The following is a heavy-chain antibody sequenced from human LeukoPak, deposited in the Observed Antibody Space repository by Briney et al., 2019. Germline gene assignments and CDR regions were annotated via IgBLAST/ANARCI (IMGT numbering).Heavy chain of an antibody. CDR1: GYTFTSYD. V-gene: IGHV1-69*05. D-gene: IGHD2-15*01. Sequence: GASVKVSCKASGYTFTSYDINWVRQATGQGLEWMGGIIPIFGTANYAQKFQGRVTITTDESTSTAYMELSSLRSEDTAVYYCASAVAATPKAWHYYYYMDVWGKGTTVTVSS. J-gene: IGHJ6*03. CDR3: ASAVAATPKAWHYYYYMDV. CDR2: IIPIFGTA.